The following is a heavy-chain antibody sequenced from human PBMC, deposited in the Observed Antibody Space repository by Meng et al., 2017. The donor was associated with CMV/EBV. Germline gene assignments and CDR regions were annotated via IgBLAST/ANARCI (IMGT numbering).Heavy chain of an antibody. V-gene: IGHV1-69*05. CDR1: GGTFISYV. D-gene: IGHD3-10*01. Sequence: SVKVSCKASGGTFISYVLSWVRQAPGQGLEWMGGIIPIFGTAKYAQKFQGRVTITTDEYTTTAYMELSSLRSEDTAVHYCARGFYYGAGSYSFWFDTWGQGTLVTVSS. J-gene: IGHJ5*02. CDR2: IIPIFGTA. CDR3: ARGFYYGAGSYSFWFDT.